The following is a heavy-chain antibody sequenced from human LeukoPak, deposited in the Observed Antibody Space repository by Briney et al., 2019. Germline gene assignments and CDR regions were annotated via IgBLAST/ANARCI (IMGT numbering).Heavy chain of an antibody. D-gene: IGHD1-26*01. Sequence: GGSLRLSCAVSGLTFSNYWMHWVRQAPGKGLEWVSLIYTDGRTTFYADSVQGRLTISRDNARNTLYLQMNSLRAGDTAVYYCASLSGSRGSAFDIWGQGTMVTVSS. CDR3: ASLSGSRGSAFDI. CDR1: GLTFSNYW. J-gene: IGHJ3*02. V-gene: IGHV3-74*01. CDR2: IYTDGRTT.